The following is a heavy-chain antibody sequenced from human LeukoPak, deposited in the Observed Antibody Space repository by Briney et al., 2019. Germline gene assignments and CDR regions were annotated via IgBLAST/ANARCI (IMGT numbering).Heavy chain of an antibody. CDR2: ISSSSSTI. Sequence: PGGSLRLSCAASGFTFSSYSMNWVRQAPGKGLEWVSYISSSSSTIYYADSVKGRFTISRDNAKNSLYLQMNSLRAEDTAVYYCASTPSPGGSYFSHFDYWGQGTLVTVSS. CDR3: ASTPSPGGSYFSHFDY. CDR1: GFTFSSYS. V-gene: IGHV3-48*01. J-gene: IGHJ4*02. D-gene: IGHD1-26*01.